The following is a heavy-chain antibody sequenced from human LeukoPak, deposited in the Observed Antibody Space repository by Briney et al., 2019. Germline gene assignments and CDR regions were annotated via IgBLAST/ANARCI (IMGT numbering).Heavy chain of an antibody. V-gene: IGHV1-2*02. D-gene: IGHD3-10*01. CDR3: ARDRVRITTVRGAKNWFDP. CDR2: INPNSGGT. Sequence: GASVKVSCKASGYTFTGYYMHWVRQAPGQGLEWMGWINPNSGGTNYAQKFQGRVTMTRDTSISTAYMELSRLRSDDTAVYYCARDRVRITTVRGAKNWFDPWGQGTLVTVSS. CDR1: GYTFTGYY. J-gene: IGHJ5*02.